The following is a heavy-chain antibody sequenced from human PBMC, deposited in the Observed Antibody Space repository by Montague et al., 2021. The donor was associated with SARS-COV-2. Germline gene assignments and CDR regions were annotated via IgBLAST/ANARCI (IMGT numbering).Heavy chain of an antibody. CDR3: AKDFGSSLTEQFDY. CDR1: GFTFSSYG. Sequence: SLRLSCAASGFTFSSYGMHWVRQAPGKGLEWVAVIWYDGSNKYYADSVKGRFTISRDNSKNTLYLQMNSLRAEDTATYYCAKDFGSSLTEQFDYWGQGTLVTVSS. D-gene: IGHD2-2*01. CDR2: IWYDGSNK. V-gene: IGHV3-33*06. J-gene: IGHJ4*02.